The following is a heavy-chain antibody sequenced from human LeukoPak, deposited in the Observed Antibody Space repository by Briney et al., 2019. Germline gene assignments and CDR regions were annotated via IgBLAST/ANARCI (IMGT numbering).Heavy chain of an antibody. Sequence: ASVKVSCKASGYTFTSHYMHWVRQAPGQGLEWMGIINPSGGSTSYAQKFQGRVTITADESTSTAYMELSSLRSEDTAVYYCARDLMGYCSSTSCSNWYFDLWGRGTLVTVSS. CDR2: INPSGGST. J-gene: IGHJ2*01. CDR1: GYTFTSHY. D-gene: IGHD2-2*01. CDR3: ARDLMGYCSSTSCSNWYFDL. V-gene: IGHV1-46*01.